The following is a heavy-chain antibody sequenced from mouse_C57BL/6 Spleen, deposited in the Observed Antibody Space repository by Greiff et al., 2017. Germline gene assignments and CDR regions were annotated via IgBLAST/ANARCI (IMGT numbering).Heavy chain of an antibody. Sequence: VQLQQPGAELVKPGASVKMSCKASGYTFTSYWITWVKQRPGQGLEWIGDIYPGSGSTNYNEKFKSKATLTVDTSSSTAYMQLSSLTSEDSAVYYCAREGTPYYYGSSYPFDYWGQGTTLTVSS. CDR2: IYPGSGST. D-gene: IGHD1-1*01. J-gene: IGHJ2*01. CDR1: GYTFTSYW. CDR3: AREGTPYYYGSSYPFDY. V-gene: IGHV1-55*01.